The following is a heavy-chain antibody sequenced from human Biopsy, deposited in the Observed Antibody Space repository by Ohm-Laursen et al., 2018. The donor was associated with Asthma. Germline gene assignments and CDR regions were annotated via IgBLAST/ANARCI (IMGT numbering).Heavy chain of an antibody. CDR1: GFTFSSYG. CDR2: ISYDGSNK. Sequence: SLRLSCSAFGFTFSSYGMHWVRQAPGKGLEWVAVISYDGSNKYYADSVKGRFAISRDNSKNTLYLQMNSLRAEDTAVYYCASQSSGPDFWSGYYYFDYWGQGTLVTVSS. CDR3: ASQSSGPDFWSGYYYFDY. D-gene: IGHD3-3*01. J-gene: IGHJ4*02. V-gene: IGHV3-30*03.